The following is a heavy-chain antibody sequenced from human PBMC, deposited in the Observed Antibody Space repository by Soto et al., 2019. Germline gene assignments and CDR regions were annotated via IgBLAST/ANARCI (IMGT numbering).Heavy chain of an antibody. Sequence: GASVKVSCKASGYTFSSYGISWVRQAPGQGLEWMGWITTYNGYTNYAQRLQGRVTMTTDTSTSTAYMELRSLRSDDTVVYYCARVYYDILTGYYRSWFDPWGQGTLVTVSS. CDR3: ARVYYDILTGYYRSWFDP. D-gene: IGHD3-9*01. CDR1: GYTFSSYG. J-gene: IGHJ5*02. CDR2: ITTYNGYT. V-gene: IGHV1-18*01.